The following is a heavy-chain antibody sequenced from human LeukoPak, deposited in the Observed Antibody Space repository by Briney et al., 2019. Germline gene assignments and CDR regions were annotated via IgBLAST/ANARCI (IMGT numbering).Heavy chain of an antibody. Sequence: GALRLSWAASGFTLSTYSLNWVRQAPGKGLEWVSFIYSDNTHYSDSVKGRFTISRDNSKNTLYLQMNSLRAEDTAVYYCAKGAYYDILTGFDYWGQGTLVTVSS. CDR3: AKGAYYDILTGFDY. V-gene: IGHV3-53*01. CDR2: IYSDNT. D-gene: IGHD3-9*01. CDR1: GFTLSTYS. J-gene: IGHJ4*02.